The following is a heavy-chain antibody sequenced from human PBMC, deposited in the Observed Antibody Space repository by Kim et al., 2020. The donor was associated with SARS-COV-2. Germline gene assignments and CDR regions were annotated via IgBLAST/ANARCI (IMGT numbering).Heavy chain of an antibody. Sequence: SETLSLTCTVSGGSISSSSYYWGWIRQPPGKGLEWIGSIYYSGSTYYNPSLKSRVTISVDTSKNQFSLKLSSVTAADTAVYYCARHENYDCWSGPPGWFDPWGQGTLVTVSS. CDR3: ARHENYDCWSGPPGWFDP. D-gene: IGHD3-3*01. CDR2: IYYSGST. J-gene: IGHJ5*02. CDR1: GGSISSSSYY. V-gene: IGHV4-39*01.